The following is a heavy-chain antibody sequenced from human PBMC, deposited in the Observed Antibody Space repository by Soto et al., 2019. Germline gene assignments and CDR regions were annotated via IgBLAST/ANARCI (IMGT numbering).Heavy chain of an antibody. Sequence: PGGSLRLSCAASGFTLSSYAMSWVRQAPGKGLEWVSAISGSGGSTYYADSVKGRFTISRDNSKNTLYLQMNSLRAEDTAVYYCAKDLGYGDSYYFDYWGQGTLVTVSS. D-gene: IGHD4-17*01. V-gene: IGHV3-23*01. J-gene: IGHJ4*02. CDR3: AKDLGYGDSYYFDY. CDR2: ISGSGGST. CDR1: GFTLSSYA.